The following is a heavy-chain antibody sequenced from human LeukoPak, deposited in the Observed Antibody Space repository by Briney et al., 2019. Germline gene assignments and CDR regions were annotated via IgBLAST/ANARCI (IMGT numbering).Heavy chain of an antibody. D-gene: IGHD3-10*01. J-gene: IGHJ4*02. V-gene: IGHV7-4-1*02. CDR2: INTNSGNP. CDR3: ARNHYGVGPWYFDY. Sequence: ASVKVSCKASGYTFTNYAMNWVRQAPGQGLEWMGWINTNSGNPTYAQGFTGRFVFSLDTSVSTAYLQISSLKAEDTAVYYCARNHYGVGPWYFDYWGQGTLVTVSS. CDR1: GYTFTNYA.